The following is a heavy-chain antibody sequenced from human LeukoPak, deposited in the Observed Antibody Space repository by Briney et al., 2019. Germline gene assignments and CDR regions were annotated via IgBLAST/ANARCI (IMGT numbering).Heavy chain of an antibody. CDR1: GFTFSSYG. V-gene: IGHV3-33*01. CDR2: IWYDGSNK. Sequence: GGSLRLSCAASGFTFSSYGMHWVRQAPGRGLEWVAVIWYDGSNKYYADSVKGRFTISRDNSKNTLYLQMNSLRAEDTAVYYCARETSDAPTKPGSKFGSGSFFYYYGMDVWGQGTTVTVSS. D-gene: IGHD3-10*01. CDR3: ARETSDAPTKPGSKFGSGSFFYYYGMDV. J-gene: IGHJ6*02.